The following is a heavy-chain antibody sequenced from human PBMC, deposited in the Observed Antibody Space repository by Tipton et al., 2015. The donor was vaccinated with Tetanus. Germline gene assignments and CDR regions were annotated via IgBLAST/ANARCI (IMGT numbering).Heavy chain of an antibody. CDR1: GGSISSGGYY. CDR3: ARGESSRWTDDHLAFDN. Sequence: LRLSCTVSGGSISSGGYYWSWIRQHPGKGLEWIGYIYYSGSTYYNPSLKSRVTISVDTSKNEFSLKLNSVTAADTAGYYCARGESSRWTDDHLAFDNWGQGTMVTVSS. V-gene: IGHV4-31*03. J-gene: IGHJ3*02. D-gene: IGHD6-13*01. CDR2: IYYSGST.